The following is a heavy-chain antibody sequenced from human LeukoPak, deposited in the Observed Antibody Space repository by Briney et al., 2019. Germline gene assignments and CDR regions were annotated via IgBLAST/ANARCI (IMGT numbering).Heavy chain of an antibody. J-gene: IGHJ5*02. CDR2: IIPIFGTA. CDR1: GGTFSSYA. V-gene: IGHV1-69*13. CDR3: ARAIRADRRGSWFDP. Sequence: SVKVSCKASGGTFSSYAISWVRQAPGQGLEWMGGIIPIFGTANYAQKFQGRVTITADESTSTAYMELSSLRSEDTAVYYCARAIRADRRGSWFDPWGQGTLVTVSS. D-gene: IGHD6-6*01.